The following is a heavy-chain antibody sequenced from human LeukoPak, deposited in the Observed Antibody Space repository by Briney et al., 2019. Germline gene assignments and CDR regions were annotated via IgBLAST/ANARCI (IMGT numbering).Heavy chain of an antibody. CDR3: VRDLVDCSGDCNNFRE. V-gene: IGHV3-30*04. CDR2: ISYNGSDT. D-gene: IGHD2-21*01. CDR1: GFNFSHYC. J-gene: IGHJ4*02. Sequence: GGSLRLSCAASGFNFSHYCLHWVRQAPAKGLEWVAFISYNGSDTYYADSVKGRFTISRDNSRNTLYLQMDSLRPGDTAMYYCVRDLVDCSGDCNNFREGGQGTLVTVSS.